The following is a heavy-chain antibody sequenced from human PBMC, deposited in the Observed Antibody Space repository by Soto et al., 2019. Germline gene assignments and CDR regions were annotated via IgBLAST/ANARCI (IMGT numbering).Heavy chain of an antibody. CDR2: IHSDGSST. Sequence: EVQLVESGGGLVQPGESLRLSCAASGFTFSYYWMHWVRQAPGKGLLWVSRIHSDGSSTTYADSVQGRFTISRDNARNTVYLQMNSRRVEDTAVYYCARGDRGAFDIWGQGTVVTVSS. CDR3: ARGDRGAFDI. J-gene: IGHJ3*02. CDR1: GFTFSYYW. D-gene: IGHD1-26*01. V-gene: IGHV3-74*01.